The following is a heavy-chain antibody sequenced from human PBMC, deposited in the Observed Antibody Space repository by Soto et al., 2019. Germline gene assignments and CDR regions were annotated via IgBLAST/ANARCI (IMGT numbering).Heavy chain of an antibody. J-gene: IGHJ6*02. CDR3: PRDHNDYYDILTGDV. CDR1: GGSISSSTYY. Sequence: PSETLSLTCTVSGGSISSSTYYWGWIRQPAGKGLEWIGRIYTSGSTNYNPSLKSRVTMSVDTSKNQFSLKLSSVTAADTAVYYCPRDHNDYYDILTGDVWGQGTTVTVSS. CDR2: IYTSGST. V-gene: IGHV4-61*02. D-gene: IGHD3-9*01.